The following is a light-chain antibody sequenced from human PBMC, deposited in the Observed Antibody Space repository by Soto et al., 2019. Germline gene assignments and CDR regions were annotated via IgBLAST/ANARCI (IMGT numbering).Light chain of an antibody. CDR1: QSISYY. V-gene: IGKV1-39*01. Sequence: DIQMTQSPSSLSPSVGERFTITSRATQSISYYLNWYQQKPGRATRLLIYTTSSLQSGVPSKFSGSASGTDFTLTISSLKPEDFATYYCQQSYTTPWTFGQGTKVDI. CDR2: TTS. CDR3: QQSYTTPWT. J-gene: IGKJ1*01.